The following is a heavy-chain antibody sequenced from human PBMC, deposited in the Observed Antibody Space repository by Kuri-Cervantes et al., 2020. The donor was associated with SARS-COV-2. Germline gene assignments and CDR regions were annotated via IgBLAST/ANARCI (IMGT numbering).Heavy chain of an antibody. CDR1: GSTFSSYS. V-gene: IGHV3-21*03. D-gene: IGHD3-3*01. CDR2: ISSSSSYI. CDR3: TRDDFWSGYFDY. J-gene: IGHJ4*02. Sequence: GGSLRLSCAASGSTFSSYSMNWVRQAPGKGLEWVSSISSSSSYIYYADSVKGRFTISSDNAKNSLYLQMSSLRAEDTAVYYCTRDDFWSGYFDYWGQGTLVTVSS.